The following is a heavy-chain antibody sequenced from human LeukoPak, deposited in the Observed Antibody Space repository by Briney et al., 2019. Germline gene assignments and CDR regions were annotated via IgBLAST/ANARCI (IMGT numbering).Heavy chain of an antibody. CDR2: IYTSGST. V-gene: IGHV4-61*02. J-gene: IGHJ4*02. Sequence: SQTLSLTCTVSGGSISSGSYYWSWIRQPPGKGLEWIGRIYTSGSTNYNPSLKSRVTISVDTSKNQFSLKLSSVTAADTAVYYCAIAPYYYGSGSYFFDYWGQGTLVTVSS. D-gene: IGHD3-10*01. CDR3: AIAPYYYGSGSYFFDY. CDR1: GGSISSGSYY.